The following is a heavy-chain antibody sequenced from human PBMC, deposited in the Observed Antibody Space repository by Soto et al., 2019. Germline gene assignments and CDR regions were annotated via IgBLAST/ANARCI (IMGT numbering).Heavy chain of an antibody. CDR2: ISYDGSNK. CDR3: AQDRLSGSYVNYYYGMDV. Sequence: QVQLVESGGGVVQPGRSLRLSCAASGFTLSNYGRHWVRQAPGKGLEWVAVISYDGSNKYYADSVKGRFTISRDNSKSTLYLQMSSLRAEDTAVFYCAQDRLSGSYVNYYYGMDVWGQGTTVTVSS. J-gene: IGHJ6*02. CDR1: GFTLSNYG. D-gene: IGHD1-26*01. V-gene: IGHV3-30*18.